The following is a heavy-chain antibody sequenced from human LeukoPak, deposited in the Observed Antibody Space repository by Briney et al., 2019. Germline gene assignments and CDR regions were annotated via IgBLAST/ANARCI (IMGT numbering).Heavy chain of an antibody. D-gene: IGHD3-3*01. CDR3: ARGKTKITIFGVVIDDRGVDY. CDR2: IWYDGSNK. V-gene: IGHV3-33*08. CDR1: GFTFSSYA. J-gene: IGHJ4*02. Sequence: PGGSLRLSCAASGFTFSSYAMHWVRQAPGKGLEWVAVIWYDGSNKYYADSVKGRFTISRDNSKNTLYLQMNSLRAEDTAVYYCARGKTKITIFGVVIDDRGVDYWGQGTLVTVSS.